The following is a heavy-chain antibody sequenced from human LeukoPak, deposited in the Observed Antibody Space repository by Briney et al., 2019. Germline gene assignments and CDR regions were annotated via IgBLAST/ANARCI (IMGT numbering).Heavy chain of an antibody. CDR2: MNPNSGNT. CDR3: ARAHRTTGTTGFGY. CDR1: GYTFTSYD. J-gene: IGHJ4*02. V-gene: IGHV1-8*01. Sequence: ASVKVSCKASGYTFTSYDINWVRQATGQGLEWMGWMNPNSGNTGYAQKFQGRVTMTRNTSISTAYMEPSSLRSEDTAVYYCARAHRTTGTTGFGYWGQGTLVTVSS. D-gene: IGHD1-7*01.